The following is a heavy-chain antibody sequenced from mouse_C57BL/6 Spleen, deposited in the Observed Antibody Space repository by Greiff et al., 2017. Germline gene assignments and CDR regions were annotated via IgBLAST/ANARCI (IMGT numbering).Heavy chain of an antibody. D-gene: IGHD4-1*01. J-gene: IGHJ2*01. Sequence: VQLVESGPGLVAPSQSLSITCTVSGFSLTSYGVHWVRQPPGKGLEWLVVIWSDGSTTYNSAPKSRLSISKDNTKSQVFLKMNSLQTDDTAMYYCARHGGNWDGGFDYWGQGTTLTVSS. V-gene: IGHV2-6-1*01. CDR1: GFSLTSYG. CDR2: IWSDGST. CDR3: ARHGGNWDGGFDY.